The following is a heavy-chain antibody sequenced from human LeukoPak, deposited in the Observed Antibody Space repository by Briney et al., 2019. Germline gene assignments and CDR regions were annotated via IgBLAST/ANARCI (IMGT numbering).Heavy chain of an antibody. CDR1: GFPFRDYW. CDR2: IKYDGNEE. Sequence: GGSLRLSCAASGFPFRDYWMSWVRQAPGKGLEWVANIKYDGNEEYYVDSVKGRFTISRDNAKNSLYLQLNSLRLEDTAVYYCRSGGAAPGSFDNWGQGTLVTVSP. J-gene: IGHJ4*02. CDR3: RSGGAAPGSFDN. D-gene: IGHD4-23*01. V-gene: IGHV3-7*01.